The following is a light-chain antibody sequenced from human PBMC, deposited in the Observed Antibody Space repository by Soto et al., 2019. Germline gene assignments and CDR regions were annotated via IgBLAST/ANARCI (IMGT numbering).Light chain of an antibody. J-gene: IGKJ1*01. CDR2: GAS. CDR1: QSVNSN. Sequence: EIVMTQSPATLSVSPGERATLSCRASQSVNSNLAWYQQKPGQAPRLLIYGASTRATGIPARFSGSGSGTEFTPTISSLQSEDFAMYYCQQYNNWPRGTFGQGTKVDIK. CDR3: QQYNNWPRGT. V-gene: IGKV3-15*01.